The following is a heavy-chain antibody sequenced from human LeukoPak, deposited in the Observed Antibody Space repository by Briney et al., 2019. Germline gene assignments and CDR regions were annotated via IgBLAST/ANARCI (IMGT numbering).Heavy chain of an antibody. CDR3: ARHSYGYAEYDY. V-gene: IGHV4-34*01. CDR2: INHSGST. Sequence: SETLSLTCAVYGGSFSGYYWSWIRQPPGKGLEWIGEINHSGSTNYNPSLKSRVTISVDTSKNQISLKLSSVIAADTAVHYCARHSYGYAEYDYWGQGTLVTVSS. D-gene: IGHD5-18*01. CDR1: GGSFSGYY. J-gene: IGHJ4*02.